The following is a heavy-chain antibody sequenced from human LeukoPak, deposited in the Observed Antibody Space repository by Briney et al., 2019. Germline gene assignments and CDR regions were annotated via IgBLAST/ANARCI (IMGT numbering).Heavy chain of an antibody. V-gene: IGHV4-39*01. J-gene: IGHJ6*03. CDR2: IYYSGST. Sequence: SETLSLTCSVSGDSISTSSYYWGWIRQPPGKGLEWIGTIYYSGSTYYNPSLTSRVTISVDTSKNQFSLKLSSVTAADTAVYYCARHKDYYYSYMDVWGKGTTVPISS. CDR1: GDSISTSSYY. CDR3: ARHKDYYYSYMDV.